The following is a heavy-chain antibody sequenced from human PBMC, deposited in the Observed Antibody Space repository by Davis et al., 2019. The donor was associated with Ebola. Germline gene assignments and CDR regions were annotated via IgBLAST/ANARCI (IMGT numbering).Heavy chain of an antibody. Sequence: ASVKVSCKASGYTFTSYAMHWVRQAPGQRLEWMGWISAYNGYTNYAQKLQGRVTMTTDTSTSTAYMELRSLRSDDTAVYYCARDLSYYDSSGYYDYWGQGTLVTVSS. D-gene: IGHD3-22*01. CDR2: ISAYNGYT. CDR3: ARDLSYYDSSGYYDY. J-gene: IGHJ4*02. V-gene: IGHV1-18*01. CDR1: GYTFTSYA.